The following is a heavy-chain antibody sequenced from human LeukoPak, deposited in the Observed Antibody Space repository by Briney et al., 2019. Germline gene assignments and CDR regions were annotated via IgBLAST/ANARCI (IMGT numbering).Heavy chain of an antibody. Sequence: SETLSLTCAVYGGSFSGYYWSWIRQPPGKGLEWIGEINHSGSTNYNPSLKCRVTISVDTSKNQFSLKLSSVTAADTAVYYCANFLRAGYSSGWYKGGRFDYWGQGTLVTVSS. D-gene: IGHD6-19*01. CDR1: GGSFSGYY. CDR2: INHSGST. V-gene: IGHV4-34*01. J-gene: IGHJ4*02. CDR3: ANFLRAGYSSGWYKGGRFDY.